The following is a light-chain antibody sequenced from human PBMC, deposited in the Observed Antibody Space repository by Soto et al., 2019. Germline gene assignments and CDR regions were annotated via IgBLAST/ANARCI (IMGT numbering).Light chain of an antibody. CDR3: QQSNNSPEYT. CDR1: QSVTSRY. Sequence: EIVLTQSPGTLSLSPGERATLSCKASQSVTSRYLAWYQQKPGQAPRLLIYGASSRATGIPDRFSGSGSGTDFSLTISRLEPEDFAVYFGQQSNNSPEYTFGQGTQLEIK. J-gene: IGKJ2*01. V-gene: IGKV3-20*01. CDR2: GAS.